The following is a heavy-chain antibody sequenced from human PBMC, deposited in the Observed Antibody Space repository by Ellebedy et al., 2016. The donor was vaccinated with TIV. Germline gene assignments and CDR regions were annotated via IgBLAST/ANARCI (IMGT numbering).Heavy chain of an antibody. D-gene: IGHD6-13*01. CDR2: INPSGGST. J-gene: IGHJ6*02. CDR3: ARRGLSSSPYYYGMDV. V-gene: IGHV1-46*01. CDR1: RYTFTSYY. Sequence: ASVKVSXKASRYTFTSYYMHWVRQAPGQGLEWMGIINPSGGSTSYAQKFQGRVTMTRDTSTSTVYMELSSLRSEDTAVYYCARRGLSSSPYYYGMDVWGQGTTVTVSS.